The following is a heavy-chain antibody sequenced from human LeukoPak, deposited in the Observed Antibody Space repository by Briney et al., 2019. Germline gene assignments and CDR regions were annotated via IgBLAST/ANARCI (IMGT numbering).Heavy chain of an antibody. V-gene: IGHV4-34*01. CDR2: INHSGST. J-gene: IGHJ5*02. CDR1: GGPFSGYY. Sequence: SETLSLTCAVYGGPFSGYYWSWIRQPPGKGLEWIGEINHSGSTNYNPSLKSRVTISVDTSKNQFSLKLSSVTAADTAVYYCARAPWFDPWGQGTLVTVSS. CDR3: ARAPWFDP.